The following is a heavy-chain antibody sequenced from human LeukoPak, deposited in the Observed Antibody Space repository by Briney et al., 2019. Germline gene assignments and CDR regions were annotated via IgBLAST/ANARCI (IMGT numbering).Heavy chain of an antibody. D-gene: IGHD5-18*01. CDR1: GGSISSYY. CDR3: ARARIQLWPTPSYYFDY. Sequence: PSETPSLTCTVSGGSISSYYWSWIRQPPGKGLEWIGYIYYSGSTNYNPSLKSRVTISVDTSKNQFSLKLSSVTAADTAVYYCARARIQLWPTPSYYFDYWGQGTLVTVSS. J-gene: IGHJ4*02. CDR2: IYYSGST. V-gene: IGHV4-59*01.